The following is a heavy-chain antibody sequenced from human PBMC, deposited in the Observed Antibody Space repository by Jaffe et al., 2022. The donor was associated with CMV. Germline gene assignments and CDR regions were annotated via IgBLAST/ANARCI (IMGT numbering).Heavy chain of an antibody. CDR3: AGGFLEWLSPMDV. CDR1: GGSISSYY. CDR2: IYYSGST. Sequence: QVQLQESGPGLVKPSETLSLTCTVSGGSISSYYWSWIRQPPGKGLEWIGYIYYSGSTNYNPSLKSRVTISVDTSKNQFSLKLSSVTAADTAVYYCAGGFLEWLSPMDVWGKGTTVTVSS. V-gene: IGHV4-59*01. D-gene: IGHD3-3*01. J-gene: IGHJ6*03.